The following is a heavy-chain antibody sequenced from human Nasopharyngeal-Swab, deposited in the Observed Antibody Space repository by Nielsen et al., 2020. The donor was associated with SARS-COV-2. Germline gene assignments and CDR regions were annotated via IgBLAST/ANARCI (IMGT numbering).Heavy chain of an antibody. J-gene: IGHJ4*02. CDR3: ARATTVTFHY. CDR1: GFTFSSYA. Sequence: GESLKISCAASGFTFSSYAMSWVRQAPGKGLEWVSAISGSGGSTYYADSVKGRFTISRDNSKNTLYLQMNSLRAEDTAVYYCARATTVTFHYWGQGTLVTVSS. D-gene: IGHD4-17*01. V-gene: IGHV3-23*01. CDR2: ISGSGGST.